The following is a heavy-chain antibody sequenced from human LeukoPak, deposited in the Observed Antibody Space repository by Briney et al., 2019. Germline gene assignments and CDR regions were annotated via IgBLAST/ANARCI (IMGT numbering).Heavy chain of an antibody. CDR3: ARGPRAYCSSTSCYVGLDY. CDR2: IKQDGSEK. J-gene: IGHJ4*02. Sequence: GGSLRLSCAASGFTFSSYWLSWVRQAPWKGLEWVANIKQDGSEKYYVDSVKGRFTIYRDNAKNSLDLQMNSLRAEDTAVYYCARGPRAYCSSTSCYVGLDYWGQGTLVTVSS. CDR1: GFTFSSYW. V-gene: IGHV3-7*04. D-gene: IGHD2-2*01.